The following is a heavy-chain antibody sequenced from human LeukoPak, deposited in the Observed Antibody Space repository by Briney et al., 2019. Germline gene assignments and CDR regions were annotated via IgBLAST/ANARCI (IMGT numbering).Heavy chain of an antibody. CDR3: ARGHYYGSGSYHNFSDNWFDP. D-gene: IGHD3-10*01. J-gene: IGHJ5*02. CDR1: GGSISSGGYY. Sequence: SETLSLTCTVSGGSISSGGYYWSWIRQHPGKGLEWIGYIYYSGSTYYNPSLKSRVTISVDTSKNQFSLKLSSVTAADTAVYYCARGHYYGSGSYHNFSDNWFDPWGQGTLVTVSS. V-gene: IGHV4-31*03. CDR2: IYYSGST.